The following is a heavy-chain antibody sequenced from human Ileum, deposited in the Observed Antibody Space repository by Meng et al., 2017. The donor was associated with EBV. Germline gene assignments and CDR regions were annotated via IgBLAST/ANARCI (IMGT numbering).Heavy chain of an antibody. CDR2: TYYSGST. J-gene: IGHJ4*02. Sequence: QLQLQESGPRLVKPSETLSLTCTVSGASIRGSRYYWGWIRQPPGKGLEWIGSTYYSGSTNYNPSLKSRVTISVDTSKNQFSLNLSSVTAADTAVYYCARGDILTGYWYYFDYWGQGILVTVSS. CDR1: GASIRGSRYY. D-gene: IGHD3-9*01. V-gene: IGHV4-39*07. CDR3: ARGDILTGYWYYFDY.